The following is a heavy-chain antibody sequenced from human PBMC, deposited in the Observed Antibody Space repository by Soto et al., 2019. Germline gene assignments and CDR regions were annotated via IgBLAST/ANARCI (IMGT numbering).Heavy chain of an antibody. V-gene: IGHV3-23*01. CDR3: ARDIPEQGEEWEHTGAGASWYDP. CDR1: VFTFSSYA. CDR2: ISGSGGST. D-gene: IGHD1-26*01. J-gene: IGHJ5*02. Sequence: PRGSLRLSCAASVFTFSSYAMSRVRQAPGKGTEWFSAISGSGGSTYYADSVKCRFTLSRDTSKNTLYLQMNSLRAEDTGVYYCARDIPEQGEEWEHTGAGASWYDPWGQGTVVTVSS.